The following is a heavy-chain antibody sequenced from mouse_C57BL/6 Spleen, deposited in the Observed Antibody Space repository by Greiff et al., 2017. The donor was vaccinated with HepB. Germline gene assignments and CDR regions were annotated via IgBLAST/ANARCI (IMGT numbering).Heavy chain of an antibody. Sequence: VQLQQPGAELVMPGASVKLSCKASGYTFTSYWMHWVKQRPGQGLEWIGEIDPSDSYTNYNQKFKGKSTLTVDKSSSTAYMQLSSLTSEDSAVYYCARTGYGYDFDYWGQGTTLTVSS. CDR1: GYTFTSYW. J-gene: IGHJ2*01. CDR2: IDPSDSYT. V-gene: IGHV1-69*01. CDR3: ARTGYGYDFDY. D-gene: IGHD2-2*01.